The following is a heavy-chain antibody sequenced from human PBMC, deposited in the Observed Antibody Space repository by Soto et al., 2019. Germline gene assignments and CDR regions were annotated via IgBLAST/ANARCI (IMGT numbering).Heavy chain of an antibody. J-gene: IGHJ4*02. Sequence: PGGSLRLSCAASGFTFSNYAMSWVRQAPGKGLEWVSATSGSGGSTFYADSVNGRFTISRDNSKNTVSLQMSSLRAEDTATYYCAKGYSFGFEFWGQGILVTVSS. CDR2: TSGSGGST. D-gene: IGHD4-4*01. CDR1: GFTFSNYA. V-gene: IGHV3-23*01. CDR3: AKGYSFGFEF.